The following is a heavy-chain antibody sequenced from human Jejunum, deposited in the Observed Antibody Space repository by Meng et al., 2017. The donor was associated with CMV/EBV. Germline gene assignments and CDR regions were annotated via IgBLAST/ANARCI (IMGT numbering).Heavy chain of an antibody. Sequence: SSYYWGWIRQTPEKGLEWIGSIYHTGRTYDNPSLKRRVTISIDTSRSQFSLKLTSVTAADTAIYYCVRAASRHYDSSGFSGFFDYWGQGSRGTVSS. CDR1: SSYY. D-gene: IGHD3-22*01. J-gene: IGHJ4*02. CDR2: IYHTGRT. V-gene: IGHV4-39*07. CDR3: VRAASRHYDSSGFSGFFDY.